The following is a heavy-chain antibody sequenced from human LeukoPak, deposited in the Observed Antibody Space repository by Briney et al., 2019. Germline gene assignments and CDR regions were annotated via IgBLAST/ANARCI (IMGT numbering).Heavy chain of an antibody. D-gene: IGHD6-19*01. J-gene: IGHJ6*03. CDR1: GGSFSGYY. V-gene: IGHV4-4*07. CDR3: AREVLGSSGWYESLIRGDYYYYYMDV. CDR2: IYTSGST. Sequence: SETLSLTCAVYGGSFSGYYWSWIRQPAGKGLEWIGRIYTSGSTNYNPSLKSRVTMSVDTSKNQFSLKLSSVTAADTAVYYCAREVLGSSGWYESLIRGDYYYYYMDVWGKGTTVTISS.